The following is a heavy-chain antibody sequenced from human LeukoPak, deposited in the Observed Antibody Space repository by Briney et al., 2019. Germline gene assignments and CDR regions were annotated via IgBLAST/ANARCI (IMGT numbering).Heavy chain of an antibody. J-gene: IGHJ4*02. CDR2: IFPIFGTT. D-gene: IGHD2-15*01. CDR3: ARDRACSGGSCYSFFDY. CDR1: LCTFRRYA. V-gene: IGHV1-69*06. Sequence: AVPVSRLASLCTFRRYAMRWVRQAPAQGREWLGVIFPIFGTTNYVQQFQGRATITQNKSTTQAAIELSTLSSEDTAVYYCARDRACSGGSCYSFFDYWGQGTLVTVSS.